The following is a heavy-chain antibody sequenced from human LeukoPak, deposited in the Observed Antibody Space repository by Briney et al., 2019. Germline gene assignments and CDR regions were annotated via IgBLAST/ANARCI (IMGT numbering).Heavy chain of an antibody. Sequence: GGSLRLSCAASGFNFSSYEMNWVRQAPVKALEWVSYISSSGSTTYYADSVKGRFTISRDTAKNSLYLQMNSLRAEDTAVYYCARSYLPGYSSASSYYYYYMDVWGKGTTFAVSS. V-gene: IGHV3-48*03. CDR1: GFNFSSYE. J-gene: IGHJ6*03. CDR3: ARSYLPGYSSASSYYYYYMDV. CDR2: ISSSGSTT. D-gene: IGHD6-19*01.